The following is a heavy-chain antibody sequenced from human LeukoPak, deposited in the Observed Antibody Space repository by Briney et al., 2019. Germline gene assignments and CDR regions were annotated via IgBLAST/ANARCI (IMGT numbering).Heavy chain of an antibody. D-gene: IGHD6-19*01. Sequence: NSSETLSLTWTVSGGSISSSSYYWGWIRQPPGKGLEWIGSIYYSGSTYYNPSLKSRVTIPVDTSKNQFSLKLSSVTAADTAVYYCARLIALAAIYYWGQGTLVTVSS. V-gene: IGHV4-39*07. J-gene: IGHJ4*02. CDR2: IYYSGST. CDR1: GGSISSSSYY. CDR3: ARLIALAAIYY.